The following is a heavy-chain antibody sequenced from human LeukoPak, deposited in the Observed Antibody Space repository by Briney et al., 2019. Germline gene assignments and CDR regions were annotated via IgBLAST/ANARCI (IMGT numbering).Heavy chain of an antibody. D-gene: IGHD4-17*01. CDR2: ISAYNGNT. V-gene: IGHV1-18*04. J-gene: IGHJ4*02. CDR1: GYTFTSYG. CDR3: ARTDYGDYAMGYDY. Sequence: ASVKVSCKAPGYTFTSYGISWVRQAPGQGLEWMGWISAYNGNTNYAQKLQGRVTMTTDTSTSTAYMELRSLRSDDTAVYYCARTDYGDYAMGYDYWGQGTLVTVSS.